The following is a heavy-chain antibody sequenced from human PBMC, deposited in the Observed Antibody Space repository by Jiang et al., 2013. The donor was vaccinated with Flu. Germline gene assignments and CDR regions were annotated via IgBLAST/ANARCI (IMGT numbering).Heavy chain of an antibody. CDR3: ARHPSHSHFDY. J-gene: IGHJ4*02. Sequence: QPHGKGAGVDWSIYYDGSTYYNPSLKSRVTISVDTSKNQFSLNLSSVTAADTAVYYCARHPSHSHFDYWGQGTLVTVSS. CDR2: IYYDGST. V-gene: IGHV4-39*01.